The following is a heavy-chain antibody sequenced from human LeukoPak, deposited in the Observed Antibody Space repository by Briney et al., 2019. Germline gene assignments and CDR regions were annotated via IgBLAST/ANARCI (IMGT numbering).Heavy chain of an antibody. CDR2: IYYSGST. V-gene: IGHV4-30-4*08. D-gene: IGHD5-12*01. J-gene: IGHJ4*02. CDR1: GGSISSGDYY. Sequence: SETLFLTCTVSGGSISSGDYYWNWIRQPPGKGLEWIGYIYYSGSTYYNPSLKSRVAISVDTSKNQFSLKLSSVTAADSAVYYCARDCSGYGRFDYWGQGALVTVSS. CDR3: ARDCSGYGRFDY.